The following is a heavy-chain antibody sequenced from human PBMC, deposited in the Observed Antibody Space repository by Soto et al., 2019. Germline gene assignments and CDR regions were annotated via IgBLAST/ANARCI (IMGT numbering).Heavy chain of an antibody. CDR1: GGTFSSYA. CDR2: IIPIFGTA. Sequence: QVQLVQSGAEVKKPGSSVKVSCKASGGTFSSYAISWVRQAPGQGLEWMGGIIPIFGTANYAQKFQGRVTITADKSTSTAYRELSSLRSEDTAVYYCAAKYYGSGSYPFYYYYGMDVWGQGTTVTVSS. D-gene: IGHD3-10*01. J-gene: IGHJ6*02. CDR3: AAKYYGSGSYPFYYYYGMDV. V-gene: IGHV1-69*06.